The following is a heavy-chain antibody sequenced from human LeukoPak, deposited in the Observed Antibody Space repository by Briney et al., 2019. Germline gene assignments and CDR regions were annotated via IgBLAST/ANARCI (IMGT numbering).Heavy chain of an antibody. J-gene: IGHJ4*02. V-gene: IGHV3-23*01. CDR3: AKRRASGIGSLYYFHL. CDR1: GFTFNTYS. CDR2: IITSGDST. D-gene: IGHD1-14*01. Sequence: PGGSLRLSCAASGFTFNTYSMSWVRQAPGKGLEWVSAIITSGDSTYYADSVRRRFIIPRDNSKNTLYLQMHSLRAEDTAVYFCAKRRASGIGSLYYFHLWGQGTLVTVSS.